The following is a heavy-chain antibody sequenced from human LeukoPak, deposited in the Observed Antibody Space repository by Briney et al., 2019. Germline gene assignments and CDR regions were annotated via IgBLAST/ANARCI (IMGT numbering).Heavy chain of an antibody. J-gene: IGHJ4*02. CDR3: AKDGYDFWSGYYGNYFDY. CDR2: ISSSSSTI. CDR1: GFIFSSYS. V-gene: IGHV3-48*01. D-gene: IGHD3-3*01. Sequence: GGSLRLSCAASGFIFSSYSMNWVRQAPGKGLEWVSYISSSSSTIYYADSVKGRFTISRDNAKNSLYLQMNSLRAEDTAVYYCAKDGYDFWSGYYGNYFDYWGQGTLVTVSS.